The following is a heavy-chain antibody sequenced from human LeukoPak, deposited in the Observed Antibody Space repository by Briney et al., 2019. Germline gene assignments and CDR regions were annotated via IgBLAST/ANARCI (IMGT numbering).Heavy chain of an antibody. CDR3: AKEGSVCTYGICRYFDY. Sequence: QPGGSLRLSCAASGFTFDGSAMHWVRQAPGKGLEWVSSISWNSINIDYADSVKGRFTISRDNAKKSLYLQLNSLRAEDTALYYCAKEGSVCTYGICRYFDYWGQGTLVTVSS. CDR2: ISWNSINI. CDR1: GFTFDGSA. V-gene: IGHV3-9*01. J-gene: IGHJ4*02. D-gene: IGHD2-8*01.